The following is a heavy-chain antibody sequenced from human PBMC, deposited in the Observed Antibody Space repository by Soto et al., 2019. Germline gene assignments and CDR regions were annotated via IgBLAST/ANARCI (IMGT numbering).Heavy chain of an antibody. J-gene: IGHJ4*02. CDR2: ISYDGSNK. V-gene: IGHV3-30*18. D-gene: IGHD5-12*01. CDR3: AKDLGPYSGYDRTEPSFDY. CDR1: GFTFSSYG. Sequence: GGSLRLSCAASGFTFSSYGMHWVRQAPGKGLEWVAVISYDGSNKYYADSVKGRFTISRDNSKNTLYLQMNSLRAEDTAVYYCAKDLGPYSGYDRTEPSFDYWGQGTLVTVSS.